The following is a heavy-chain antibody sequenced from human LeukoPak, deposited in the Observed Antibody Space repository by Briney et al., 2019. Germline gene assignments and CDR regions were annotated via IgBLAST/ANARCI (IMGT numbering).Heavy chain of an antibody. CDR3: ARLVGDVTTWDC. CDR1: GFTFGSYW. J-gene: IGHJ4*02. Sequence: GGSLRLSCAASGFTFGSYWMIWVRQAPGKGLEWVASIKQDESEKYYVDSVKGRFTTSRDNAKSSLYLQMNALRGEDTAVYYCARLVGDVTTWDCWGQGTLVTVSS. V-gene: IGHV3-7*03. CDR2: IKQDESEK. D-gene: IGHD1-26*01.